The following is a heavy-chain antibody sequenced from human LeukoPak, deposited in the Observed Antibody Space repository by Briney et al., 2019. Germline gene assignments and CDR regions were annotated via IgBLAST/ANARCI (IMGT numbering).Heavy chain of an antibody. Sequence: GGSLRLSCAASGFTFSGSGIHWVRQVSGKGLEWVGHIRSKANNYATAYAASVKGRFTISRDDSKNTAYLQINSLKTEDTALYYCTRHEDTIDYWGQGTLVTVSS. CDR1: GFTFSGSG. CDR2: IRSKANNYAT. V-gene: IGHV3-73*01. J-gene: IGHJ4*02. CDR3: TRHEDTIDY.